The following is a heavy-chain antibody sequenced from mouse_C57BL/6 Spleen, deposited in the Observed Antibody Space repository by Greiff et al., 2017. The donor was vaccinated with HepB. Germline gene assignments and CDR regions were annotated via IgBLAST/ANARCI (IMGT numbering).Heavy chain of an antibody. V-gene: IGHV1-69*01. CDR2: IDPSDSYT. D-gene: IGHD2-3*01. CDR1: GYTFTSYW. Sequence: QVQLQQPGAELVMPGASVKLSCKASGYTFTSYWMHWVKQRPGQGLEWIGEIDPSDSYTNYNQKFKGKSTLTVDKSSSTAYMQLSSLTSEDSAVYYGARKDLRWAWFAYWGQGTLVTVSA. J-gene: IGHJ3*01. CDR3: ARKDLRWAWFAY.